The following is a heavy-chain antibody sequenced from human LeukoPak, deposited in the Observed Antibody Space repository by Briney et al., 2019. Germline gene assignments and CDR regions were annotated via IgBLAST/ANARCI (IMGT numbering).Heavy chain of an antibody. J-gene: IGHJ4*02. CDR3: ARHLGIDNGYIRY. V-gene: IGHV4-39*01. D-gene: IGHD5-24*01. Sequence: PSETLSLTCAVSGGSITNNHYYWGWIRQPPGKGLEWIGSIHYSGNTHYNASLRSRVTISAYTSKKQFTLELTSVPAADTAVYYCARHLGIDNGYIRYWGQGTLVTVSS. CDR2: IHYSGNT. CDR1: GGSITNNHYY.